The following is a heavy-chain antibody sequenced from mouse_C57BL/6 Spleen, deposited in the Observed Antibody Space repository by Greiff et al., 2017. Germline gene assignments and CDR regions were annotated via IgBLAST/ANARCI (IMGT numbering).Heavy chain of an antibody. D-gene: IGHD1-1*01. Sequence: QVQLQQSGAELVKPGASVKISCKASGYAFSSYWMNWVKPRPGKGLEWIGQIYPGDGDTNYHGKFKGKATLTADKSSSTAYMQLSSLTSEESAVYCCARDYYGSSYDYWGQGTTLTVAS. V-gene: IGHV1-80*01. CDR2: IYPGDGDT. CDR3: ARDYYGSSYDY. J-gene: IGHJ2*01. CDR1: GYAFSSYW.